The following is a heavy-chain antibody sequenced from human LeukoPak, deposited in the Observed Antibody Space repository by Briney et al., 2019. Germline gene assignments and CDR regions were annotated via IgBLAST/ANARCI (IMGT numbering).Heavy chain of an antibody. D-gene: IGHD3-22*01. CDR3: AKDRIMYYYDSCGS. Sequence: PSETLSLTCAVYGGSFSGYYWSWIRQPPGKGLEWIGEINHSGSTNYNPSLKSRVTISVDTSKNQFSLKLSSVTAADTAMYYCAKDRIMYYYDSCGSWGQGTLVTVSS. CDR1: GGSFSGYY. CDR2: INHSGST. V-gene: IGHV4-34*01. J-gene: IGHJ5*02.